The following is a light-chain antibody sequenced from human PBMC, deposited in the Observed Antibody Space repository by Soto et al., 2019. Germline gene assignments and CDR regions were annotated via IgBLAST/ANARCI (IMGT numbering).Light chain of an antibody. V-gene: IGKV1-27*01. Sequence: DIQVTQSPPSLSTSVAARLSITGRASQGISNYLAWYQQKPGKVPRLLIYAASTLQSGVPSRFSGSGSGTDFTLTISSLQPEDVATYYCQKYNSAPHTFGGGTKVDIK. CDR1: QGISNY. CDR3: QKYNSAPHT. CDR2: AAS. J-gene: IGKJ4*02.